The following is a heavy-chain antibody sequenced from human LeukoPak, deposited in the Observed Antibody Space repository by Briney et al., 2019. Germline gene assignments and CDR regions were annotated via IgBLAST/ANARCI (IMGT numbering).Heavy chain of an antibody. V-gene: IGHV1-69*13. Sequence: ASVRVSCKASGGTFSTFPISWVRQAPGQGLEWIGGIIPIFGPNYAQKFQGRATISADLATATAYMELSSLTSEDTSVYYCATGKDRSGYYYSLDYWGQGTLVAVSS. J-gene: IGHJ4*02. D-gene: IGHD3-22*01. CDR2: IIPIFGP. CDR1: GGTFSTFP. CDR3: ATGKDRSGYYYSLDY.